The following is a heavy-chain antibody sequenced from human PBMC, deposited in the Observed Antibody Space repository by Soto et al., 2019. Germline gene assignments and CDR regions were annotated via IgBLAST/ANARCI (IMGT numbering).Heavy chain of an antibody. CDR2: MNPKDGKT. D-gene: IGHD3-10*01. V-gene: IGHV1-8*01. Sequence: ASVKVSCKASGYTFTSYDINWVRQATGQGLEWMGGMNPKDGKTSYAQKFQGRVTMTENTSTGTAYMELSSLRSEDTAVYYCATGSSGSYSHYYYYGMDVWGQGTTVTVSS. J-gene: IGHJ6*02. CDR3: ATGSSGSYSHYYYYGMDV. CDR1: GYTFTSYD.